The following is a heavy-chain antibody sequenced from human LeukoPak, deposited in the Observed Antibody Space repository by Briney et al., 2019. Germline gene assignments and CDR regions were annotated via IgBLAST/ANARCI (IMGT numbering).Heavy chain of an antibody. J-gene: IGHJ4*02. CDR3: ARARGDYVPHYFDY. D-gene: IGHD4-17*01. Sequence: GASVKVSCKASGGTFSSYAISWVRQAPGQGLEWMGGIIPIFGTANYAQKFQGRVTITADESTSTAYMELSSLRSEDTAVCYCARARGDYVPHYFDYWGQGTLVTVSS. CDR1: GGTFSSYA. V-gene: IGHV1-69*13. CDR2: IIPIFGTA.